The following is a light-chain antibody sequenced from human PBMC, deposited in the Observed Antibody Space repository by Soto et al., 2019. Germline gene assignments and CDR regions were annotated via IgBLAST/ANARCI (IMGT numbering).Light chain of an antibody. V-gene: IGKV3D-20*01. CDR3: QQYGSSPPIT. Sequence: EIVLTQSPATLSLSPGERATLSCGASQSVSSRYLAWYQQKPGLAPRLLIYDASSRATGIPDRFSGSGSGTDFTLTISRLEPEDFAVYSCQQYGSSPPITFGPGTKVDIK. CDR1: QSVSSRY. CDR2: DAS. J-gene: IGKJ3*01.